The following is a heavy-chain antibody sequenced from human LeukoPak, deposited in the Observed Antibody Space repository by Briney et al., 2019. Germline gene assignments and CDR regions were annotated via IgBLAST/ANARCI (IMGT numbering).Heavy chain of an antibody. Sequence: GASVKVSCKASGGTFSSYAISWVRQAPGQGLEWMGRIIPILGIANYAQKFQGRVTITADKSTSTAYMELSSLRSEDTAVYYCARESRDGYNFNYWGQGTPVTVSS. D-gene: IGHD5-24*01. J-gene: IGHJ4*02. CDR1: GGTFSSYA. CDR3: ARESRDGYNFNY. CDR2: IIPILGIA. V-gene: IGHV1-69*04.